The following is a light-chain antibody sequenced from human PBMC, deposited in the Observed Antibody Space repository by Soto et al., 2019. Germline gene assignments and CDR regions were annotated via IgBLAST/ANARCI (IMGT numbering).Light chain of an antibody. CDR2: DAS. CDR1: QSVSSY. Sequence: SPSKQCWSPGERATLSCGASQSVSSYLAWYQQKPGQAPRLLIYDASNRATGIPARFSGSGSGTDFTLTIGILEPDDFAVYSSQHPGKLPVTFAGGTKVEIK. CDR3: QHPGKLPVT. J-gene: IGKJ4*02. V-gene: IGKV3-11*01.